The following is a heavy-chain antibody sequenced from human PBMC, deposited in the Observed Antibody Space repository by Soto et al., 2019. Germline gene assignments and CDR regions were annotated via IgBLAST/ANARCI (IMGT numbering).Heavy chain of an antibody. Sequence: TLSLTCAVSGGSITSGAYYWTWIRQHPGKGLEWIAYIHYSGRTYYNPSLKSRVTISVDTSNNQFSLKLSSVTAADTAVYYCARYYFDSSGYSNWFDPWGQGTLVTVSS. J-gene: IGHJ5*02. D-gene: IGHD3-22*01. CDR2: IHYSGRT. CDR1: GGSITSGAYY. CDR3: ARYYFDSSGYSNWFDP. V-gene: IGHV4-31*11.